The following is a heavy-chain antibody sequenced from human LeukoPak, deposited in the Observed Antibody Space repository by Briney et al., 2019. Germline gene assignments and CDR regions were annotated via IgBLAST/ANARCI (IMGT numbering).Heavy chain of an antibody. D-gene: IGHD3-10*01. CDR2: ISGGGGST. CDR1: GFTFSTYA. V-gene: IGHV3-23*01. J-gene: IGHJ4*02. CDR3: AKKWFGDPPSGY. Sequence: PGGSLRLSCAASGFTFSTYAMSWVRQAPGKGPEWVSAISGGGGSTYYADSVNGRFTISRDNSKNTLYLQMNSLRAEDTAVYYCAKKWFGDPPSGYWGQGTLVTVSS.